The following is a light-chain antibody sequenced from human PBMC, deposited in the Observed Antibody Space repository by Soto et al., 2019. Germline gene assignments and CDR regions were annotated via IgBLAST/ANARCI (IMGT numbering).Light chain of an antibody. CDR1: QSVLFRSNNKNY. CDR2: WAS. J-gene: IGKJ1*01. Sequence: DVVMTQSPDSLAVSLGERATINCRSSQSVLFRSNNKNYLAWYQQKAGQPPKLLISWASSRESGVPDRFSGSGSGTDLHLTISSLQAEDVAVYYCQKYYDTLRPFGQGTKVEIK. V-gene: IGKV4-1*01. CDR3: QKYYDTLRP.